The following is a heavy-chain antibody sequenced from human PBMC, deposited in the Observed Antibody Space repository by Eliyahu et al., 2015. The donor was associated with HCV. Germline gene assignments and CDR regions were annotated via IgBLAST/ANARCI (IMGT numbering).Heavy chain of an antibody. CDR3: ARGEFLLPHYFDN. CDR1: GTSILSGSYY. D-gene: IGHD1-14*01. V-gene: IGHV4-39*07. J-gene: IGHJ4*02. Sequence: QLRLQGSGPGLVKPSETLSLTCNVSGTSILSGSYYWGWLRQPPGKGLEWIGSVFYTGTTFYNPSLKSRVTISVDRSLNHFSLELTSMTAADTAVYFCARGEFLLPHYFDNWGQGNLVTVSS. CDR2: VFYTGTT.